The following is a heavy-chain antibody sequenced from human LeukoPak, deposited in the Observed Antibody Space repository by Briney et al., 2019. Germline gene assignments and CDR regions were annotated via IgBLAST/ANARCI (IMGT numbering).Heavy chain of an antibody. V-gene: IGHV3-23*01. J-gene: IGHJ4*02. CDR3: AKAEGYDILTGLDY. CDR1: GFTFSSYW. CDR2: IGASGGST. Sequence: GGSLRLSCAASGFTFSSYWMHWVRQGPGKGLEWVSGIGASGGSTYYADSVKGRFTISRDNSKNTLYLQMNSLRTEDTAVYYCAKAEGYDILTGLDYWGQGTLVTVSS. D-gene: IGHD3-9*01.